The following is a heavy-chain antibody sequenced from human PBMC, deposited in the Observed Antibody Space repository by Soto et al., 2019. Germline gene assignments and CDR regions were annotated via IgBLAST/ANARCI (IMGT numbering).Heavy chain of an antibody. J-gene: IGHJ4*02. CDR2: VYYTGSS. Sequence: PSETLSLTCTVSGGSISSGDYCWSWIRQHPGRGLEYIGYVYYTGSSYYNPSLKSRVAVSVDTSKNQFSLKLSSVTGADTAVYYCAREVAATTHFDYWGQGTLVTVSS. V-gene: IGHV4-31*03. CDR3: AREVAATTHFDY. D-gene: IGHD5-12*01. CDR1: GGSISSGDYC.